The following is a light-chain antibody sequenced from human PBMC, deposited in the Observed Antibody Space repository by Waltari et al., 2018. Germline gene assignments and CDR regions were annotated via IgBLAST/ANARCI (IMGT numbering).Light chain of an antibody. Sequence: QSALTQPASVSGSPGQSITISCTGTSSYIGAYKYVSWYQQYPDKAPKLIIYEVSNRPSGVSNRFSGSKSGNTASLSISGLQAEDESDYYCSSFTSTNTLLFGGGTKLTVL. CDR3: SSFTSTNTLL. CDR1: SSYIGAYKY. V-gene: IGLV2-14*01. J-gene: IGLJ3*02. CDR2: EVS.